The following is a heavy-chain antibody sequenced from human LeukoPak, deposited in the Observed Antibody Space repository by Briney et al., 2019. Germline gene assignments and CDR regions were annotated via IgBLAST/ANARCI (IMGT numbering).Heavy chain of an antibody. V-gene: IGHV4-34*01. CDR3: ARQGTQLVRSSFDP. CDR1: GGSFSGYY. Sequence: SETLSLTCAVYGGSFSGYYWSWIRQPPGKGLEWIGEINHSGSTNYNPSLKSRVTISVDTSKNQFSLKLSSVTAADTAVYYCARQGTQLVRSSFDPWGQGTLVTVSS. CDR2: INHSGST. J-gene: IGHJ5*02. D-gene: IGHD6-13*01.